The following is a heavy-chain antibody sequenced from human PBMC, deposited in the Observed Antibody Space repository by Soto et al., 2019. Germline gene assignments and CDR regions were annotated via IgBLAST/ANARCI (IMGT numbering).Heavy chain of an antibody. D-gene: IGHD3-10*01. CDR2: ISSSSSYI. J-gene: IGHJ4*02. V-gene: IGHV3-21*01. CDR3: ARGGLYHYGSGTDY. CDR1: GFTFSSYS. Sequence: EVQLVESGGGLVKPGGSLRLSCAASGFTFSSYSMNWVRQAPGKGLEWVSSISSSSSYIYYADSVKGRFTISRDNAKNSLYLQMNSLRAEDTAVYYCARGGLYHYGSGTDYWGQGTLVTVSS.